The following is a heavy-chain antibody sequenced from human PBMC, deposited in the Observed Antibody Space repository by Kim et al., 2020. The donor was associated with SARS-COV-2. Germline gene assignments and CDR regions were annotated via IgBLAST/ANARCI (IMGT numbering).Heavy chain of an antibody. Sequence: SLKSRVTISVDTSKNPFSLKLSSVTAADTAVYYCARQKRMGDSRGNWFDPWGQGTLVTVSS. D-gene: IGHD3-22*01. V-gene: IGHV4-39*01. CDR3: ARQKRMGDSRGNWFDP. J-gene: IGHJ5*02.